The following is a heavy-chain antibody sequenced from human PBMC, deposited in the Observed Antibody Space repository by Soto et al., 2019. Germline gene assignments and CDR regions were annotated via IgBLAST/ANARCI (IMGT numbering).Heavy chain of an antibody. Sequence: GGSLRLSCAASGFTFSSYAMNWVRQAPGKGLEWISAISGSGGSTYYADSVKGRFTISRDNSKNTLYLQVNSLRAEDTAVYFCVKGEGRSLSYGLFDYWGQGSLVTVSS. CDR2: ISGSGGST. CDR1: GFTFSSYA. D-gene: IGHD5-18*01. V-gene: IGHV3-23*01. CDR3: VKGEGRSLSYGLFDY. J-gene: IGHJ4*02.